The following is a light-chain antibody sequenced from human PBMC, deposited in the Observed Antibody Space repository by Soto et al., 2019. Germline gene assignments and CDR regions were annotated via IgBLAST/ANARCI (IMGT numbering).Light chain of an antibody. Sequence: EIVMTQSPATLSVSPGERATHSCRASQSVRSNLAWYQQKPGQAPRLLIYGASTRATSIPARFSGSGSGTEFTLTISSLPSEDFAVYYCQQYNNWPGTFGPGTKVDIK. J-gene: IGKJ3*01. CDR1: QSVRSN. V-gene: IGKV3-15*01. CDR3: QQYNNWPGT. CDR2: GAS.